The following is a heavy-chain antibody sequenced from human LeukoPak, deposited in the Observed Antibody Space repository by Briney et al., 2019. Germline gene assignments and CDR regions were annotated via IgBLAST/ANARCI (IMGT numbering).Heavy chain of an antibody. Sequence: SETLSLTCTVSGGSISSRSYYWGWIRQPPGKGLEWIGSIYYSGSTYYNPSLKSRVTTSVDTSKNQFSLKLSSVTAADTAVYYCARHAGGYYDSSNWFDPWGQGTLVTVSS. CDR1: GGSISSRSYY. CDR3: ARHAGGYYDSSNWFDP. D-gene: IGHD3-22*01. J-gene: IGHJ5*02. CDR2: IYYSGST. V-gene: IGHV4-39*01.